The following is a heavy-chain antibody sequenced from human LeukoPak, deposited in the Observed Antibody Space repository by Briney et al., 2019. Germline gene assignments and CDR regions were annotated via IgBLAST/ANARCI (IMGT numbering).Heavy chain of an antibody. CDR2: ISSSGSTI. Sequence: PGGSLRLSCAASGFTFSSYVMNWVRQAPGKGLEWVSYISSSGSTIYYADSVKGRFTISRDNAKNSLYLQMNSLRAEDTAVYYCATYYYDSSGPFDYWGQGTLVTVSS. V-gene: IGHV3-48*03. J-gene: IGHJ4*02. CDR1: GFTFSSYV. D-gene: IGHD3-22*01. CDR3: ATYYYDSSGPFDY.